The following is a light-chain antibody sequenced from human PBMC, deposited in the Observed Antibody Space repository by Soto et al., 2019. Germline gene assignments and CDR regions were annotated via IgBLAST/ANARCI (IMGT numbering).Light chain of an antibody. Sequence: VMTQSPATLSVSPGEKAALSCRASQSVSTNLAWYQQKPGQAPSLLIFDTSRRATGIPDRFTGSGSGTDFALTISRVEPQDIAVYFCQQYGSSPGTFGQGTKV. CDR1: QSVSTN. V-gene: IGKV3-20*01. J-gene: IGKJ1*01. CDR2: DTS. CDR3: QQYGSSPGT.